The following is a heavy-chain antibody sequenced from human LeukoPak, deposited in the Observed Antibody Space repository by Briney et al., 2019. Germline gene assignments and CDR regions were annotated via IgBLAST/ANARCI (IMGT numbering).Heavy chain of an antibody. Sequence: PSETLSLTCAVYGGSFSGYYWSWIRQPPGKGLEWIGEINHSGSTNYNPSLKSRVTISVDTSKNQFSLKLSSVTAADTAVYYCAGEPLREKGYYYYMDVWGKGATVTVSS. CDR1: GGSFSGYY. CDR2: INHSGST. D-gene: IGHD2-21*01. CDR3: AGEPLREKGYYYYMDV. J-gene: IGHJ6*03. V-gene: IGHV4-34*01.